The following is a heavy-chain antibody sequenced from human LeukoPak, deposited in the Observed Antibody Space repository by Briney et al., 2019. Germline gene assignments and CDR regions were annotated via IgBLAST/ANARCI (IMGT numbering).Heavy chain of an antibody. J-gene: IGHJ5*02. CDR3: ARDYGGTNNWFDP. V-gene: IGHV3-74*01. CDR2: INTDGSST. D-gene: IGHD4-23*01. Sequence: GGSLRLSCAASGFTFSSYWMHWVRQAPGKGLVWVSRINTDGSSTSYADSVKGRFTISRDNAKNTLYLQMNSLRAEDTAVYYCARDYGGTNNWFDPWGQGTLVTVSS. CDR1: GFTFSSYW.